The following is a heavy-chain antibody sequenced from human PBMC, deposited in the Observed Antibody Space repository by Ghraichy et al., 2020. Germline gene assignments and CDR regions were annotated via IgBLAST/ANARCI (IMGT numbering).Heavy chain of an antibody. CDR2: FDPEDGET. D-gene: IGHD4-11*01. Sequence: ALVKVSCKVSGYTLTELSMHWVRQAPGKGLEWMGGFDPEDGETIYAQKFQGRVTMTEDTSTDTAYMELSSLRSEDTAVYYCATRSPDDYSNFYFDYWGQGTLVTVSS. V-gene: IGHV1-24*01. CDR3: ATRSPDDYSNFYFDY. J-gene: IGHJ4*02. CDR1: GYTLTELS.